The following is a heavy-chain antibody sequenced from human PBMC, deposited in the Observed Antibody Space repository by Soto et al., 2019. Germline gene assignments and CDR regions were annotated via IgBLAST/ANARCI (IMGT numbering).Heavy chain of an antibody. V-gene: IGHV3-9*01. CDR2: INWNSGSI. J-gene: IGHJ1*01. D-gene: IGHD6-13*01. Sequence: PGGSLRLSCAASGFTFDDYAMHWVRQVPGKCLEWVSGINWNSGSIGYGDSVKGRFAISRDNAKNSLHLQMNSLSAEDTAFYYCVKDESINWYSGHFRHWGQGTLVTVS. CDR1: GFTFDDYA. CDR3: VKDESINWYSGHFRH.